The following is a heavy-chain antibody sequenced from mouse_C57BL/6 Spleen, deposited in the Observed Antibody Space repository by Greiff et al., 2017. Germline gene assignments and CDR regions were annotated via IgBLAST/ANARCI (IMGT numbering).Heavy chain of an antibody. CDR3: ARNLLLTAMDY. D-gene: IGHD1-1*01. CDR1: GFTFTAYY. CDR2: IRNKANGYTT. V-gene: IGHV7-3*01. Sequence: EVKLVESGGGLVQPGGSLSLSCAASGFTFTAYYMSWVRQPPGKALEWLGFIRNKANGYTTEYSASVKGRFTISRDNSQSILYLQMNALRAEDSATYYCARNLLLTAMDYWGQGTSVTVSS. J-gene: IGHJ4*01.